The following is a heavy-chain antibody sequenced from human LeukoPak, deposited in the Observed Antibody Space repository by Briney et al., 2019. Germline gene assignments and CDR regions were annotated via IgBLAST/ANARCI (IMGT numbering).Heavy chain of an antibody. CDR1: GGSFSGYY. CDR2: INHSGST. V-gene: IGHV4-34*01. CDR3: ARGSITMTYDY. D-gene: IGHD3-22*01. J-gene: IGHJ4*02. Sequence: PSETLSLTCAVYGGSFSGYYWSWIRQPPGKGLEWIGEINHSGSTNYNPSLKSRVTISVDTSKNQFSLKLSSVTAADTAVYYCARGSITMTYDYWGQGTLVTVSS.